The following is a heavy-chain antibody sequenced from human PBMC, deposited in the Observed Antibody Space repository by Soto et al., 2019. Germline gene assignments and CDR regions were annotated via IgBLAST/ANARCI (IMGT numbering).Heavy chain of an antibody. CDR3: ARQPYYDFWSGYYRYYGMDV. CDR1: GYSFTSYW. D-gene: IGHD3-3*01. CDR2: IYPGDSDT. J-gene: IGHJ6*02. Sequence: GASLKISCKGSGYSFTSYWIGWVRQMPGKGLEWMGIIYPGDSDTRYSPSFQGQVTISADKSISTAYLQWSSLKASDTAMYYCARQPYYDFWSGYYRYYGMDVWGQGTTVTVSS. V-gene: IGHV5-51*01.